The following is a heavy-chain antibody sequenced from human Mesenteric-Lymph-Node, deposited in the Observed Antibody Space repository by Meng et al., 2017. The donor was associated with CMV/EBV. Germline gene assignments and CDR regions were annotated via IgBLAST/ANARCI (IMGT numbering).Heavy chain of an antibody. J-gene: IGHJ5*02. D-gene: IGHD1-14*01. V-gene: IGHV3-11*04. Sequence: GESLKISCAASGFTFSDYYMSWIRQAPGKGLEWVSYISNSGSTKYYADSVKGRFTISRDNAKNSLYLQMNSLRAEDTAVYYCARDRVTRSNWFDPWGQGTLVTVSS. CDR2: ISNSGSTK. CDR1: GFTFSDYY. CDR3: ARDRVTRSNWFDP.